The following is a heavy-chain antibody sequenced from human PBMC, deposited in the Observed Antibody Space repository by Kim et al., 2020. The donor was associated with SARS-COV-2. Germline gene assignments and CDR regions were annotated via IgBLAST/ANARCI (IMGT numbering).Heavy chain of an antibody. D-gene: IGHD3-10*01. CDR2: ISGSGGST. CDR1: GFTFSSYA. CDR3: AKKLPYYYGSGSSMDV. V-gene: IGHV3-23*01. Sequence: GGSLRLSCAASGFTFSSYAMSWVRQAPGKGLEWVSAISGSGGSTYYADSVKGRFTISRDNSKNTLYLQMNSLRAEDTAVYYCAKKLPYYYGSGSSMDVWGQGTTVTVSS. J-gene: IGHJ6*02.